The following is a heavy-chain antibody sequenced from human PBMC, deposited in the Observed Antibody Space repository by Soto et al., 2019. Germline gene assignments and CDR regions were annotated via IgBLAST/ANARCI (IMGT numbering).Heavy chain of an antibody. CDR1: GFTFSSYA. D-gene: IGHD3-3*01. CDR3: ARGYYDFWSGYYISPYGMDV. V-gene: IGHV3-23*01. J-gene: IGHJ6*02. Sequence: GGSLRLSCAASGFTFSSYAMSWVRQAPGKGLEWVSAISGSGGSTYYADSVKGRFTISRDNSKNTLYPQMNSLRAEDTAVYYCARGYYDFWSGYYISPYGMDVWGQGTTVTVSS. CDR2: ISGSGGST.